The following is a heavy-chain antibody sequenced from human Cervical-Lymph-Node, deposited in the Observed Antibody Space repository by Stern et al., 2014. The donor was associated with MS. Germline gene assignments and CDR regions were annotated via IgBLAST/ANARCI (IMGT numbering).Heavy chain of an antibody. J-gene: IGHJ4*02. Sequence: VQLVQSGAEVKKPGSSIKVSCKASGGTFSSIYISLVRQAPGQGLAWLGGIITLFGTTNYVQKVQGRVTIVADESTNTVSMELRSLRPEDTAVYYCVRDQAGIAASWGQGTLVTVSS. CDR2: IITLFGTT. CDR1: GGTFSSIY. CDR3: VRDQAGIAAS. V-gene: IGHV1-69*01. D-gene: IGHD6-13*01.